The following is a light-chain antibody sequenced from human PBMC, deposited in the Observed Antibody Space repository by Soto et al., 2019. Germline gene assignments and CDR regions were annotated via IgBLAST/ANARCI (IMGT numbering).Light chain of an antibody. CDR2: EAS. Sequence: DIQMTQSPSSVSASVGDRVTITCRASQGITNRLAWYQQKPGKAPKLLIYEASSLQSGVPSRISGRGSGTDFTLTISSLQPEDFATYYCQQANSFPITFGQGTRLEIK. V-gene: IGKV1D-12*01. CDR3: QQANSFPIT. J-gene: IGKJ5*01. CDR1: QGITNR.